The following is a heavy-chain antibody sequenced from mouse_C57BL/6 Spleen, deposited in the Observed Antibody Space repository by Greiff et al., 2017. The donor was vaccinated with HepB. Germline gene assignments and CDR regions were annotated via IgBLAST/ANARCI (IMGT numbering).Heavy chain of an antibody. CDR1: GYTFTSYW. CDR3: ARGNYGSSYYAMDY. Sequence: QVQLQQPGAELVKPGASVKLSCKASGYTFTSYWMQWVKQRPGQGLEWIGEIDPSDSYTNYNQKFKGKATLTVDTSYSTAYMQLSSLTSEDSAVYYCARGNYGSSYYAMDYWGQGTSVTVSS. CDR2: IDPSDSYT. V-gene: IGHV1-50*01. J-gene: IGHJ4*01. D-gene: IGHD1-1*01.